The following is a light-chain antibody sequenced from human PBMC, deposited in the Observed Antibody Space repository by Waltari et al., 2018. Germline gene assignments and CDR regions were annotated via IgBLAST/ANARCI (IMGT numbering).Light chain of an antibody. CDR1: QSLSNW. CDR3: QQYRNLWT. V-gene: IGKV1-5*03. J-gene: IGKJ1*01. Sequence: DIQITQSPSTLSASVGDSVTITCRASQSLSNWLDWYQQKPGKAPKVLIYKASTLESGVPSRFSGSGSGTEFTLTISSLQPDDFATYYCQQYRNLWTFGQGTKVEIK. CDR2: KAS.